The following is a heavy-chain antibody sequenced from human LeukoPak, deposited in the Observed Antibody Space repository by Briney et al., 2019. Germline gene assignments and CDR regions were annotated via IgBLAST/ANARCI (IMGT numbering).Heavy chain of an antibody. CDR1: GFTFSSYA. J-gene: IGHJ4*02. V-gene: IGHV3-23*01. Sequence: PGGSLRLSCAASGFTFSSYAMSWVRQAPGKGLEWVSAISGSGGSTYYADSVKGRFTISRDNSKNTLYLQMNSLRAEDTAVYYCAKAKYYYDYGQRVYFDYWGQGTLVTVSS. D-gene: IGHD3-22*01. CDR2: ISGSGGST. CDR3: AKAKYYYDYGQRVYFDY.